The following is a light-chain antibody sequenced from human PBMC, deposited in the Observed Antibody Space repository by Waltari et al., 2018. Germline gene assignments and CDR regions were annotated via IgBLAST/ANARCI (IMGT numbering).Light chain of an antibody. CDR1: QSVTSN. V-gene: IGKV3-15*01. J-gene: IGKJ4*01. Sequence: EIVMTQSPATLSVSPGERATLSCRASQSVTSNLAWYQQKPGQAPRLLIYGASTRATGIPARFSGSGSGTEFTLTISSLQTEEFAVYHCQQYNKWPLTFGGGTKVEI. CDR3: QQYNKWPLT. CDR2: GAS.